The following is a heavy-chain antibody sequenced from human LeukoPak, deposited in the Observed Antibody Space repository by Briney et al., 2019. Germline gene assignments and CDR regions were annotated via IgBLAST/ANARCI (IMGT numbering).Heavy chain of an antibody. CDR2: IYTSGST. V-gene: IGHV4-4*07. Sequence: KTSETLSLTCTVSGGFISSYYWSWIRQPAGKGLEWIGRIYTSGSTNYNPSLKSRVTMSVDTSKNQFSLKLSPVTAADTAVYYCARDRGITGTRSDAFDIWGQGTMVTVSS. D-gene: IGHD1-20*01. CDR3: ARDRGITGTRSDAFDI. J-gene: IGHJ3*02. CDR1: GGFISSYY.